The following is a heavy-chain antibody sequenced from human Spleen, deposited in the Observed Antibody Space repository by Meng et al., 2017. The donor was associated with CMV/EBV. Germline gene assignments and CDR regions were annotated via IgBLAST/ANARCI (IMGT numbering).Heavy chain of an antibody. V-gene: IGHV1-2*02. J-gene: IGHJ1*01. CDR2: INPNSGGT. CDR3: ARARKYCSSTSCYISYFQH. D-gene: IGHD2-2*02. Sequence: ASVTVSCKASGYTFTGYYMHWVRQAPGQGLEWMGWINPNSGGTNYAQKFQGRVTMTRDTSISTAYMELSRLRSDDTAVYYCARARKYCSSTSCYISYFQHWGQGTLVTVSS. CDR1: GYTFTGYY.